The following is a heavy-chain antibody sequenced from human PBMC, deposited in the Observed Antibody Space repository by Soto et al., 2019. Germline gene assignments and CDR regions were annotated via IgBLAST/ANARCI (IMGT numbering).Heavy chain of an antibody. V-gene: IGHV3-30*18. CDR2: ISYDGSNK. J-gene: IGHJ4*02. CDR1: GFTFSSYG. CDR3: AKDTGYSKYYFDY. Sequence: GGALRLSRTAPGFTFSSYGLHRVHPAPGKGLGGVAVISYDGSNKYYADSVKGRFTISRDNSKNTLYLQMNSLRAEDTAVYYCAKDTGYSKYYFDYWGQGTLVTV. D-gene: IGHD5-18*01.